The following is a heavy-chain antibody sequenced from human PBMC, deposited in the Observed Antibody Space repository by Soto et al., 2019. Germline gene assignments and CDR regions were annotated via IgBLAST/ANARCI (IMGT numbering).Heavy chain of an antibody. CDR2: ISAYHGHT. J-gene: IGHJ4*02. CDR3: ARARDYGDYVGYY. V-gene: IGHV1-18*01. Sequence: QVQLVQSGAEVKKPGASVKVSCKASGYTFTSYGISWVRQAPGQGLEWMGSISAYHGHTNYAQKLQGRVTMTTDTSTITAYMALRSLRSADTSLYSCARARDYGDYVGYYWGQGTLVTVSS. CDR1: GYTFTSYG. D-gene: IGHD4-17*01.